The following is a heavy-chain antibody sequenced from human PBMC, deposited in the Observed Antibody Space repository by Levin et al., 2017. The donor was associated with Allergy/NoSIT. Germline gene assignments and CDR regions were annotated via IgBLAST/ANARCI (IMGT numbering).Heavy chain of an antibody. V-gene: IGHV3-21*01. CDR1: GFTFSSYS. J-gene: IGHJ2*01. CDR3: ARDSDFWSGFNWYFDL. D-gene: IGHD3-3*01. CDR2: ISSNSNYI. Sequence: ETLSLTCAASGFTFSSYSMNWVRQAPGKGLEWVSSISSNSNYIYYADSVKGRFTISRDNAKNSLYLQMNSLRAEDTAVYYCARDSDFWSGFNWYFDLWGRGTLVTVSS.